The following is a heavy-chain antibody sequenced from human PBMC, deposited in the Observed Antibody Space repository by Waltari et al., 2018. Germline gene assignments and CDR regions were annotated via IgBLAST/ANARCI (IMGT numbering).Heavy chain of an antibody. CDR2: INHSGNT. Sequence: RLQLQESGPGLLKPSETLSLTCTVSGGAITMSNSFWGWIRQPPGKGLEWIGSINHSGNTYYNPSLKNGVTISVDRSKNQFSLKVNSVTAADTAVYYCVRDRERVALLNWFDPWGQGTLVTVSS. CDR3: VRDRERVALLNWFDP. J-gene: IGHJ5*02. V-gene: IGHV4-39*06. CDR1: GGAITMSNSF. D-gene: IGHD2-15*01.